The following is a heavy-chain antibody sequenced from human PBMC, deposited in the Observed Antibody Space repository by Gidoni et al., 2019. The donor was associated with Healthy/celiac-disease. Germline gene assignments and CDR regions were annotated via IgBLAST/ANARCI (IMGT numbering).Heavy chain of an antibody. CDR2: INAGNGNT. J-gene: IGHJ3*02. CDR3: AREIGRGRRIVGASRANDVAFDI. Sequence: QVQLVQSGAEVKKPGASVKVSCKASGYTFTSYAMHWVRQAPGQRLEWMGWINAGNGNTKYSQKFQGRVTITRDTSASTAYMELSSLRSEDTAVYYCAREIGRGRRIVGASRANDVAFDIWGQGTMVTVSS. V-gene: IGHV1-3*01. CDR1: GYTFTSYA. D-gene: IGHD1-26*01.